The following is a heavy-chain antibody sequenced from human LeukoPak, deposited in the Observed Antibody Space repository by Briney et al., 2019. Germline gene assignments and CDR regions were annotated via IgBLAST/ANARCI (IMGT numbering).Heavy chain of an antibody. CDR2: ISSSSSYI. V-gene: IGHV3-21*01. Sequence: ETLSLTCTVSGGSISSYYWSWIRQPPGKGLEWVSSISSSSSYIYYADSVKGRFTISRDNAKNSLYLQMNSLRAEDTAVYYCARATMITFGGVIVRPFDYWGQGTLVTVSS. D-gene: IGHD3-16*02. J-gene: IGHJ4*02. CDR1: GGSISSYY. CDR3: ARATMITFGGVIVRPFDY.